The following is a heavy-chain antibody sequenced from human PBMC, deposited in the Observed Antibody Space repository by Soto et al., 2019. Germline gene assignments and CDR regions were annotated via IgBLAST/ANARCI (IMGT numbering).Heavy chain of an antibody. CDR3: ARDRSGGDILTGQL. J-gene: IGHJ4*02. CDR1: GGSINSGGYY. V-gene: IGHV4-31*03. D-gene: IGHD3-9*01. CDR2: IYYSGST. Sequence: SETLSLTCTVSGGSINSGGYYWSWIRQHPGKGLEWIGYIYYSGSTFYNPSLRSRVTISLDTSKNQFSLKLSSVTAADTAVYYCARDRSGGDILTGQLWGQGTLVTVSS.